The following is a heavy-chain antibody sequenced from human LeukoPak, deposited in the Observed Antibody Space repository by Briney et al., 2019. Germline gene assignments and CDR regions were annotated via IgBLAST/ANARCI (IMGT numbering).Heavy chain of an antibody. J-gene: IGHJ4*02. CDR3: ARGGGYASPIGY. V-gene: IGHV4-59*01. Sequence: NPSETLSLTCTLSGGSIGTYYWSWIRQPPGKGLEWIGYIYHSGSTNYNPSLKSRVTISVDTSKNQFSLKLSSVTAADTAVYYCARGGGYASPIGYWGQGALATVSS. D-gene: IGHD5-12*01. CDR2: IYHSGST. CDR1: GGSIGTYY.